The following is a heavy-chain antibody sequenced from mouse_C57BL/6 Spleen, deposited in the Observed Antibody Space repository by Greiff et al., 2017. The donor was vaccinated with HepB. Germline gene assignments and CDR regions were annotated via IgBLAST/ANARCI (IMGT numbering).Heavy chain of an antibody. CDR3: ARKGLYYYGSSPYAMDY. V-gene: IGHV1-64*01. D-gene: IGHD1-1*01. CDR1: GYTFTSYW. J-gene: IGHJ4*01. Sequence: VKLQESGAELVKPGASVKLSCKASGYTFTSYWMHWVKQRPGQGLEWIGMIHPNSGSTNYNEKFKSKATLTVDKSSSTAYMQLSSLTSEDSAVYYCARKGLYYYGSSPYAMDYWGQGTSVTVSS. CDR2: IHPNSGST.